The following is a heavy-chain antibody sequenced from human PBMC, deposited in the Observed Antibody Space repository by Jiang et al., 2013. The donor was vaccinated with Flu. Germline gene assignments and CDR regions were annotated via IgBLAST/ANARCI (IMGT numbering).Heavy chain of an antibody. CDR1: GYGFINFW. J-gene: IGHJ5*02. D-gene: IGHD2/OR15-2a*01. CDR2: IDPSNSYT. CDR3: ATAGQGYCDSTNCYYWFDP. Sequence: VQLVESGAEVKKPGESLKISCKGSGYGFINFWISWVRQMPGKGLEWMGTIDPSNSYTTYSPSFQGHVTISADSSISTAYLQWSSLKASDTATYYCATAGQGYCDSTNCYYWFDPWGQGTLVTVSS. V-gene: IGHV5-10-1*03.